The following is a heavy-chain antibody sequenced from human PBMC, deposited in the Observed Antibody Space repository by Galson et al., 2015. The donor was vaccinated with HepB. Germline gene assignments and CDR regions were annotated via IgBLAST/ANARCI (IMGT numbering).Heavy chain of an antibody. CDR2: ISDDGSQI. V-gene: IGHV3-7*01. CDR1: GFIFTSHP. CDR3: ARCLLIEKSIYRPVDF. J-gene: IGHJ4*02. Sequence: SLRLSCAASGFIFTSHPMSWVRQAPGKGLEWVATISDDGSQIEYMDSVKGRFTISRDNARTSLFLQLKRLRVEDTAVYFCARCLLIEKSIYRPVDFWGQGTLVTVSS. D-gene: IGHD3-3*02.